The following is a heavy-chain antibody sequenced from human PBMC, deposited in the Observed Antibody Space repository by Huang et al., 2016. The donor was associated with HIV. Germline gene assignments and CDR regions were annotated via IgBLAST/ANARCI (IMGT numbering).Heavy chain of an antibody. D-gene: IGHD5-18*01. CDR2: IGAGGSPI. CDR3: ARVAYSYGMH. Sequence: VESGGGLVQPGGSLRLSCAASGFPFNKDSMNWVRQAPGKGLEWVSYIGAGGSPIYYADSVKGRFTISRDNGKKLTSLEMNSLRAEYTAVYFCARVAYSYGMHWGQGTLVTVSS. V-gene: IGHV3-48*01. CDR1: GFPFNKDS. J-gene: IGHJ4*02.